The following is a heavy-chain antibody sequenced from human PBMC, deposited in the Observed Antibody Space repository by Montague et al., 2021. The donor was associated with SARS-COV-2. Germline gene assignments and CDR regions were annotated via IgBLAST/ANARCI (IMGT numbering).Heavy chain of an antibody. CDR2: IYSGGST. CDR1: GFTVSSNY. D-gene: IGHD3-22*01. Sequence: SLRLSCAASGFTVSSNYMSWVRQAPGKGLEWVSVIYSGGSTYYADSVKGRFTISRDNSKNTLDLQLNSLRAEDTAVYYCAGGYYDSSGCYATVGVHWGQGALGPGFS. J-gene: IGHJ1*01. V-gene: IGHV3-66*01. CDR3: AGGYYDSSGCYATVGVH.